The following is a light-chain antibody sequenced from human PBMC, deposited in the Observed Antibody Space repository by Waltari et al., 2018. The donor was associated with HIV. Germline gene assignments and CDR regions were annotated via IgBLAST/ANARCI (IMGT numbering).Light chain of an antibody. V-gene: IGLV2-23*01. CDR3: CSYAGSSTLEV. J-gene: IGLJ2*01. CDR2: EGS. CDR1: SSDVGSYNL. Sequence: QSALTQPASVSGSPGQSLTISCTGTSSDVGSYNLVSRYQQHPGKAPKLMIYEGSKRPSGVSNRFSGSKSGNTASLTISGLQAEDEADYYCCSYAGSSTLEVFGGGTKLTVL.